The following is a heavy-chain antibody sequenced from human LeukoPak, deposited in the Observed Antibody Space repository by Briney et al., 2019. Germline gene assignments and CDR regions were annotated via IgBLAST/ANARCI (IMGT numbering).Heavy chain of an antibody. CDR2: IFYTGST. J-gene: IGHJ4*02. Sequence: SETLSLTCAVSGDSISTTRYHWGWIRQPPGKGLEWMASIFYTGSTYYNSSLKSRVTISVDTSKNQFSLKLTSVTAADTAVYYCAAGGKSYFDYWGQGTLVTVSS. CDR1: GDSISTTRYH. D-gene: IGHD4-23*01. CDR3: AAGGKSYFDY. V-gene: IGHV4-39*01.